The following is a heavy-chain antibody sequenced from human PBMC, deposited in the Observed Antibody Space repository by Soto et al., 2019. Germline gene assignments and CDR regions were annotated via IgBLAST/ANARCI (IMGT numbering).Heavy chain of an antibody. V-gene: IGHV4-4*07. CDR1: GGSISSNY. CDR3: ARDSWEGIDDYYGMDV. J-gene: IGHJ6*02. Sequence: SETLSLTCTVSGGSISSNYWSWIRQPAGKGLEWIGRIYTSGNSNYNPSLKSRVTMSLDTSKNQFSLNLSSVTAADAAVYYCARDSWEGIDDYYGMDVWGQGTTVTVSS. CDR2: IYTSGNS. D-gene: IGHD1-26*01.